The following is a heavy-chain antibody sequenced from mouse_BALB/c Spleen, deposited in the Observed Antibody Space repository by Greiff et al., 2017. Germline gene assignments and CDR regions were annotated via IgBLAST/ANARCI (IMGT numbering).Heavy chain of an antibody. J-gene: IGHJ2*01. CDR1: GFTFSSFG. CDR2: ISSGSSTI. V-gene: IGHV5-17*02. CDR3: ARGGMKWLLPSGY. Sequence: EVKLMESGGGLVQPGGSRKLSCAASGFTFSSFGMHWVRQAPEKGLEWVAYISSGSSTIYYADTVKGRFTISRDNPKNTLFLHMTSLRSEDTAMYYCARGGMKWLLPSGYWGQGTTLTVSS. D-gene: IGHD2-3*01.